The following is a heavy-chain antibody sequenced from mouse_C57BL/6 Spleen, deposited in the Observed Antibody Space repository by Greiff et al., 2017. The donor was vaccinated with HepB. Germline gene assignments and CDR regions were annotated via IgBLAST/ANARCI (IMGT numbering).Heavy chain of an antibody. V-gene: IGHV1-50*01. Sequence: QVQLQQSGAELVKPGASVKLSCKASGYTFTSYWMQWVKQRPGQGLEWIGEIDPSDSYTNYNQKFKGKATLTVDTSSRTAYMQLSSLTSEDSAVYYCAIGVLRRYYAMDYWGQGTSVTVSS. CDR1: GYTFTSYW. CDR2: IDPSDSYT. D-gene: IGHD1-1*01. J-gene: IGHJ4*01. CDR3: AIGVLRRYYAMDY.